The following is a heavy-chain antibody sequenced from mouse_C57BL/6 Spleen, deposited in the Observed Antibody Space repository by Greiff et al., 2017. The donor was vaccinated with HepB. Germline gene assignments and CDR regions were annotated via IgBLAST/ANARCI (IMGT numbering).Heavy chain of an antibody. Sequence: EVKLVESGGGLVQPKGSLKLSCAASGFSFNTYAMNWVRQAPGKGLEWVARIRSKSNNYATYYADSVKDRFTISRDGSESMLYLQMNNLKTEDTAMYYCVRQGDYGPYFDYWGQGTTLTVSS. V-gene: IGHV10-1*01. J-gene: IGHJ2*01. CDR2: IRSKSNNYAT. CDR1: GFSFNTYA. D-gene: IGHD1-1*02. CDR3: VRQGDYGPYFDY.